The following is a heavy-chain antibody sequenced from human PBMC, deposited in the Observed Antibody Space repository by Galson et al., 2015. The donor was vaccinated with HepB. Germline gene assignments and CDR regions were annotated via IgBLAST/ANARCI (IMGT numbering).Heavy chain of an antibody. Sequence: QSGAEVKKPGESLRISCKGSGYSFTSYWISWVRQMPGKGLEWMWRIDPSDSYTNYSPSFQGHVTISADKSISTAYLQWSSLKASDTAMYYCARIWFGESEFDYWGQGTLVTVSS. CDR3: ARIWFGESEFDY. J-gene: IGHJ4*02. V-gene: IGHV5-10-1*01. CDR2: IDPSDSYT. CDR1: GYSFTSYW. D-gene: IGHD3-10*01.